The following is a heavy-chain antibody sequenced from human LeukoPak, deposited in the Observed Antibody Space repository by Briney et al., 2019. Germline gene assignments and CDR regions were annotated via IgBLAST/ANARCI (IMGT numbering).Heavy chain of an antibody. V-gene: IGHV3-64*01. D-gene: IGHD6-13*01. CDR2: ISSNGGST. CDR3: ARGTGRQQLVYFDY. J-gene: IGHJ4*02. CDR1: GFTFSSYA. Sequence: GGSLRLSCAASGFTFSSYAMHWVRQAPGKGLEYVSAISSNGGSTYYANSVKGRFTISRDNSKNTLYLQMGSLRAEDMAVYYCARGTGRQQLVYFDYWGQGTLVTVSS.